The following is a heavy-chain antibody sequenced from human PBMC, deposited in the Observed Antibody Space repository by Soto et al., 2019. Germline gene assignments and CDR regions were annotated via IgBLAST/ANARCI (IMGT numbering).Heavy chain of an antibody. CDR1: GYTFTGYD. CDR3: ARGPRGFHDFDY. J-gene: IGHJ4*02. Sequence: ASVKVSCKASGYTFTGYDVNGGRQAPGQGLEWLGWRNPYSDNTGYAQRFQGRVTMTRNTSISTAYMELAGLGSQDTAVYYCARGPRGFHDFDYWGQGTLVTVSS. CDR2: RNPYSDNT. D-gene: IGHD5-12*01. V-gene: IGHV1-8*01.